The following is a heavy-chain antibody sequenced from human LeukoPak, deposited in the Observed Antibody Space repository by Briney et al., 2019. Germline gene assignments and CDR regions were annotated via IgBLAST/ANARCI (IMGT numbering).Heavy chain of an antibody. CDR1: GYTFTGYY. J-gene: IGHJ4*02. V-gene: IGHV1-2*02. CDR3: ARDLEGDGYNYYFDY. CDR2: INPNSGGT. Sequence: SCKASGYTFTGYYMHWVRQAPGQGLEWMGWINPNSGGTNYAQKFQGRVTMTRDTSISTAYMELSRLRSDDTAVYYCARDLEGDGYNYYFDYWGQGTLVTVSS. D-gene: IGHD5-24*01.